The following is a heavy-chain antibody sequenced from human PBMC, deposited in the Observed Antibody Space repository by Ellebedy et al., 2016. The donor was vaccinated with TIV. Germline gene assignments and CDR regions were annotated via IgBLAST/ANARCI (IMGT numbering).Heavy chain of an antibody. CDR1: GATFNTYA. CDR2: IIPILGIA. V-gene: IGHV1-69*04. Sequence: AASVKVSCKASGATFNTYAITWVRQAPGQGLEWRGRIIPILGIANYAQKFQGRVTITADKSTSTAYMELSSLRSEETAVYYCASRGVPLGYCSGGSCLETYFYYGMDVWGQGTTVTVSS. CDR3: ASRGVPLGYCSGGSCLETYFYYGMDV. J-gene: IGHJ6*02. D-gene: IGHD2-15*01.